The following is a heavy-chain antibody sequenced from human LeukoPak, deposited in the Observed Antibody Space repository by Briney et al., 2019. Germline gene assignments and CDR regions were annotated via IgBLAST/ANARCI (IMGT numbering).Heavy chain of an antibody. V-gene: IGHV4-59*12. CDR2: IYYSGST. CDR1: GGSISSYY. D-gene: IGHD5-24*01. CDR3: ARVGVRVDGYNYRYYFDY. Sequence: SETLSLTCTVSGGSISSYYWSWIRQPPGKGLEWIGYIYYSGSTNYNPSLKSRVTISVDTSKNQFSLRLSSVTAADTAVYYCARVGVRVDGYNYRYYFDYWGQGTLVTVSS. J-gene: IGHJ4*02.